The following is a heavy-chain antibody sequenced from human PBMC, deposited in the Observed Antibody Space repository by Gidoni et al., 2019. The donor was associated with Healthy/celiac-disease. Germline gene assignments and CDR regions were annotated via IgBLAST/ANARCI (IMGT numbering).Heavy chain of an antibody. J-gene: IGHJ5*02. CDR1: GFTFRSDA. V-gene: IGHV3-23*01. CDR3: AKDSGEYDYGDYGSLNWFDP. D-gene: IGHD4-17*01. CDR2: ISGSGGST. Sequence: EVQLLESGGGLVQPGGSLRLSCAASGFTFRSDAIRWVRQAPWKGLECVSAISGSGGSTYYADAVKGRLTSSRDNSKNTLYLQMNSLRAEDTAVYYCAKDSGEYDYGDYGSLNWFDPWGQGTLVTVSS.